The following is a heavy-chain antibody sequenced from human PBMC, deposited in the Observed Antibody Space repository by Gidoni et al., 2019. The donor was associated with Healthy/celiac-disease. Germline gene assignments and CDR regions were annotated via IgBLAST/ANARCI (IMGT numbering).Heavy chain of an antibody. CDR2: INPSGGST. CDR3: ARARRPYSSLSTLDV. Sequence: QVQLVQSGAEVKKPGASVKVSCKASGYTFTSYYMHWVRQAPGQGLEWMGIINPSGGSTSYAQKFQGRVTMTRDTSTSTVYMELSSLRSEDTAVYYCARARRPYSSLSTLDVWGQGTTVTVSS. V-gene: IGHV1-46*03. J-gene: IGHJ6*02. CDR1: GYTFTSYY. D-gene: IGHD6-6*01.